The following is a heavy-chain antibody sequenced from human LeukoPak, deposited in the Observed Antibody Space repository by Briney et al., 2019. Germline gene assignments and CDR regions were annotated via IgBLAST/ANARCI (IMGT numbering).Heavy chain of an antibody. D-gene: IGHD7-27*01. CDR1: GVSFSTYA. Sequence: GSLRLSCVASGVSFSTYAMSWVRQAPGKGPDWVSSIRGNGDTFYADSVKGRSTLSRDDSTNTVFLQLNNLRVEDTAIYYCAKANWVSNADAVWWGQGTQVTVSS. CDR2: IRGNGDT. V-gene: IGHV3-23*01. J-gene: IGHJ4*02. CDR3: AKANWVSNADAVW.